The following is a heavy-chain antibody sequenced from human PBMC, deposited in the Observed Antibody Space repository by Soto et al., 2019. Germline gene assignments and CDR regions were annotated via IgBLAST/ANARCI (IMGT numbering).Heavy chain of an antibody. D-gene: IGHD3-22*01. CDR1: RGTFSSYS. CDR3: ARKGGNDSSGPLNY. CDR2: IIPIFGTA. J-gene: IGHJ4*02. Sequence: AVKVSCKASRGTFSSYSISWVRQAPGQGLEWMGGIIPIFGTANYAQRFQGRGTITADESTSTAYMELSSLRSEDTAVYYCARKGGNDSSGPLNYWGQGTMVTVSS. V-gene: IGHV1-69*13.